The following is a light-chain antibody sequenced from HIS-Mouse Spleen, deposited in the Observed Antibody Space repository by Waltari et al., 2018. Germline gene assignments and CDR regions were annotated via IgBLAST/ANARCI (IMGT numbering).Light chain of an antibody. Sequence: DIQMTQSPSTLSASVGDRVHITCRASQSLSSWLAWYQQKPGKAPKLLIYKASSLESGVPSRFSGSGSGTEFTLTISSLQPDDFATYYCQQYNSWWTFGQGTKVEIK. CDR3: QQYNSWWT. J-gene: IGKJ1*01. CDR2: KAS. V-gene: IGKV1-5*03. CDR1: QSLSSW.